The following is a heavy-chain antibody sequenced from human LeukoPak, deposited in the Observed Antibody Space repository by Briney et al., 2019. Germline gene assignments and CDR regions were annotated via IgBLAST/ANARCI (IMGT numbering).Heavy chain of an antibody. D-gene: IGHD2-21*02. CDR1: GGSISSHY. V-gene: IGHV4-59*08. J-gene: IGHJ4*02. CDR3: ARHLGFCGGDCPFDY. CDR2: IYYSGST. Sequence: SETLSLTCTVSGGSISSHYWNWIRQPPGKGLEWIGYIYYSGSTNYNPSLKSRVTISVDTSKNQFSLKLSSVTAADTAVYYRARHLGFCGGDCPFDYWGQGTLVTVSS.